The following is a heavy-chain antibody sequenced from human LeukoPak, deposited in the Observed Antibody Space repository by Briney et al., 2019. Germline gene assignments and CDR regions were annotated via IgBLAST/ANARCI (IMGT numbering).Heavy chain of an antibody. CDR3: ARGYYYDSSGYSPPLDY. Sequence: PGGSLRLSCAASGFTFSSYSMNWVRQAPGKGLEWVSSISSSSSYIYYADSVKGRFTISRDNAKNSLYLQMNSLRAEDTAVYYCARGYYYDSSGYSPPLDYWGQGTLVTVSS. CDR2: ISSSSSYI. V-gene: IGHV3-21*01. J-gene: IGHJ4*02. CDR1: GFTFSSYS. D-gene: IGHD3-22*01.